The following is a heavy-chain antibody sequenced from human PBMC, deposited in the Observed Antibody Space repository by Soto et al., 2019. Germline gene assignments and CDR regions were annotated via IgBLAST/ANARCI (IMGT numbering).Heavy chain of an antibody. V-gene: IGHV4-39*01. J-gene: IGHJ5*02. CDR3: ARHRSGSSAPGWFGP. D-gene: IGHD2-15*01. Sequence: QLQLQESGPGLVKPSETLSLTCTVSGGSIDSGFYYWGWIRQPPGKGLEWISSVSYSGSTYYSPSLQSRVTISVDTSKNQFSLKVRSVGAADTAVYYCARHRSGSSAPGWFGPWGRGTLVAVIS. CDR1: GGSIDSGFYY. CDR2: VSYSGST.